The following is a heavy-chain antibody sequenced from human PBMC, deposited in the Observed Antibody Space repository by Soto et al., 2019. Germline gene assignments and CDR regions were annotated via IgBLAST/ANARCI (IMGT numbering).Heavy chain of an antibody. D-gene: IGHD3-10*01. Sequence: GKGLEWVANIKQDGSEKYYVDSVKGRFTISRDNAKNSLYLQMNSLRAEDTAVYYCARDLSGLWFGEYHYWGQGTLVTVSS. V-gene: IGHV3-7*01. CDR3: ARDLSGLWFGEYHY. CDR2: IKQDGSEK. J-gene: IGHJ4*02.